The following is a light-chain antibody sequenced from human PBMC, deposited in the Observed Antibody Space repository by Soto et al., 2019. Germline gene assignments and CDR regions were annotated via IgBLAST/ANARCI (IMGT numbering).Light chain of an antibody. V-gene: IGKV3-15*01. Sequence: EIVMTQSPATLSVSPGERVTLSCRASQSVSSNLAWYQQKPGQAPRLLIYGAFTRATGIPARFSGSGSGTVFTLTIISLQSEDFAVYYCQQYKNWPPLTFGGGTKVESK. CDR3: QQYKNWPPLT. CDR2: GAF. J-gene: IGKJ4*01. CDR1: QSVSSN.